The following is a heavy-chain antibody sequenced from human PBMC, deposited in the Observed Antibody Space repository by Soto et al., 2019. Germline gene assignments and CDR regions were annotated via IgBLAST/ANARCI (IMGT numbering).Heavy chain of an antibody. CDR3: ASRNYYYYMDV. CDR2: INHSGST. Sequence: SETLSLTCAVYGGSFSGYYWSWIRQPPGKGLEWIGEINHSGSTNYNPSLKSRVTISVDTSKNQFSLKLSSVTAADTAVYYCASRNYYYYMDVWGKGTTVTVSS. J-gene: IGHJ6*03. CDR1: GGSFSGYY. V-gene: IGHV4-34*01.